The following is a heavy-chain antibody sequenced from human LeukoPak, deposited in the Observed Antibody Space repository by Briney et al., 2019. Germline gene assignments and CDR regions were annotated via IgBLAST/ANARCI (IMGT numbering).Heavy chain of an antibody. V-gene: IGHV1-8*01. J-gene: IGHJ6*02. D-gene: IGHD6-6*01. Sequence: ASVKVSCKASGYTFTSYDISWVRQATGQGLEWMGWMNPNSGNTGYAQKFQGRVTMTRNTSISTAYMELSSLRSEDTAVYYCARGIIYSSWMDVWGQGTTVTVSS. CDR2: MNPNSGNT. CDR1: GYTFTSYD. CDR3: ARGIIYSSWMDV.